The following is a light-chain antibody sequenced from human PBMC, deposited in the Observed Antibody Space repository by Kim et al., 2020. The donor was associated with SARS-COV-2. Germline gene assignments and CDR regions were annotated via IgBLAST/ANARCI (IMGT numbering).Light chain of an antibody. CDR2: GAS. Sequence: LSPGERATLSCRASQSVSSNYLAWYQHKPGQAPRLLIYGASRRATGIPDRFSGSGSGADFTLTISRLEPEDFAVYYCQQYVTSPYTFGQGTKLEI. CDR3: QQYVTSPYT. CDR1: QSVSSNY. J-gene: IGKJ2*01. V-gene: IGKV3-20*01.